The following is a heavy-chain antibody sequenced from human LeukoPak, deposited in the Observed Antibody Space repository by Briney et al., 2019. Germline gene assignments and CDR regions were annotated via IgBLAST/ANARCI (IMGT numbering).Heavy chain of an antibody. Sequence: ASVKVSCKASGYTFTRYDINWVRRATGQGLEWLGWVNTKSGNTGSAQNFQGRLTITRDTSINTAYMELSSLRSEDTAIYYCARVDGSPDYWGQGTLVTVSS. CDR2: VNTKSGNT. D-gene: IGHD2-15*01. CDR3: ARVDGSPDY. V-gene: IGHV1-8*03. CDR1: GYTFTRYD. J-gene: IGHJ4*02.